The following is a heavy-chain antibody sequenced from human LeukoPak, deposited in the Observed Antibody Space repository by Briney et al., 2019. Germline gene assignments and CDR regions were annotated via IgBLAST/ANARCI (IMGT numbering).Heavy chain of an antibody. J-gene: IGHJ6*03. Sequence: ASVKVSCKASGYTFIGYYIHWVRQAPGQGLEWMGRINPNSGGTNYARKFQGRVTMTRDTSISTAYMELNSLISDDTAVYYCARGSSGGYYYMDVWGKGTTVTVSS. CDR2: INPNSGGT. V-gene: IGHV1-2*06. CDR1: GYTFIGYY. D-gene: IGHD2-15*01. CDR3: ARGSSGGYYYMDV.